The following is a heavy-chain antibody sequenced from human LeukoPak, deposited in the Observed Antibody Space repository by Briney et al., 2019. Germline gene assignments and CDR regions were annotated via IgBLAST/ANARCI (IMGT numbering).Heavy chain of an antibody. J-gene: IGHJ4*02. CDR3: AKASTTYYFDY. D-gene: IGHD4-11*01. CDR2: ISGSGTST. Sequence: PGGSLRLSCAASGFTFSSYAMTWVRLAPGKGLERLSGISGSGTSTYYADSVQGRFTISRDNSKNTLYLQMNSLRAEDTAVYYCAKASTTYYFDYWGQGTLVTVSS. CDR1: GFTFSSYA. V-gene: IGHV3-23*01.